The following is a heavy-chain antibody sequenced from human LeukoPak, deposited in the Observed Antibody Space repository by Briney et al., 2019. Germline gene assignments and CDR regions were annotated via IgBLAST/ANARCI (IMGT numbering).Heavy chain of an antibody. CDR1: GYTFTSYG. J-gene: IGHJ6*02. D-gene: IGHD3-22*01. CDR2: IIPIFGTA. CDR3: ASSYYYDSSGYSNYYYYYGMDV. V-gene: IGHV1-69*13. Sequence: SVKVSCKASGYTFTSYGISWVRQAPGQGLEWMGGIIPIFGTANYAQKFQGRVTITVDESTSTAYMELSSLRSEDTAVYYCASSYYYDSSGYSNYYYYYGMDVWGQGTTVTVSS.